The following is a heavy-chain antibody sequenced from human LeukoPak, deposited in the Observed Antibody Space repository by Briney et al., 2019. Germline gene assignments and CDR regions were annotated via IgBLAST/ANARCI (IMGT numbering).Heavy chain of an antibody. J-gene: IGHJ4*02. Sequence: GGSLRLSCTASGFTFGDYAMSWVRQAPGKGLEWVGFIRSKAYGGTTEYAASVKGRFTISRDDSKSIAYLQMNSLKTEDTAVYYCTRDDSGSYYVGLFDYLGQGTLVTGSS. CDR3: TRDDSGSYYVGLFDY. CDR1: GFTFGDYA. V-gene: IGHV3-49*04. D-gene: IGHD1-26*01. CDR2: IRSKAYGGTT.